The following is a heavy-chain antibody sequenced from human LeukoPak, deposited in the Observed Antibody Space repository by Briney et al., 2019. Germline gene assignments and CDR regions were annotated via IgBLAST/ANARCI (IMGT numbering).Heavy chain of an antibody. Sequence: GGSLRLSCAASGFTFSSYGMHWVRQAPGKRLEWVAVIWYDGSNKYYADSVKGRFTISRDNSKNTLCLQMNSLRAEDTAVYYCAKSSDSSGYYDYWGQGTLVTVSS. CDR2: IWYDGSNK. CDR1: GFTFSSYG. CDR3: AKSSDSSGYYDY. J-gene: IGHJ4*02. V-gene: IGHV3-33*06. D-gene: IGHD3-22*01.